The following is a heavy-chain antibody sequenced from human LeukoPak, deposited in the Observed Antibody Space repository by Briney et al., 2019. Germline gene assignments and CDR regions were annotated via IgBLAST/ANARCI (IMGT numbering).Heavy chain of an antibody. J-gene: IGHJ4*02. D-gene: IGHD5-18*01. CDR2: ISGSGGST. V-gene: IGHV3-23*01. CDR3: AGTQLPFDY. Sequence: PGGSLRLSCAASGFTFSSYAMSWVRQAPGKGLEWVSAISGSGGSTYFADSVKGRFTISRDNAKNSLYLRMNSLRAEDTAVYYCAGTQLPFDYWGQETLVTVPS. CDR1: GFTFSSYA.